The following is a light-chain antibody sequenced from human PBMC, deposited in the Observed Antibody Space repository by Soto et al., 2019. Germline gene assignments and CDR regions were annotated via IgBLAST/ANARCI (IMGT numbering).Light chain of an antibody. Sequence: EIVLTQSPGTLSLSPGERVTLSRRASQSVTSSYLAWYQQKPGQAPRLLIYGASTRATGIPDRFSGSGSGTDFTLTISRLEPEDFAVYYCQQYGTPRLTFGGGTKVDIK. CDR1: QSVTSSY. CDR3: QQYGTPRLT. V-gene: IGKV3-20*01. J-gene: IGKJ4*01. CDR2: GAS.